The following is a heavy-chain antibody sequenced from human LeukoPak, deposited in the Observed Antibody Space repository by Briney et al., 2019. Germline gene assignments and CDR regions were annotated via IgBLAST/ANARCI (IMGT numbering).Heavy chain of an antibody. Sequence: SETLSLTCTVSGGSISSYYWSWIRQPAGKGLEWIGRIYTSGSTNYNPSLKSRVTMSVDTSKNQFPLKLSSVTAADTAVYYCARALYGSGSYDWFDPWGQGTLVTVSS. V-gene: IGHV4-4*07. D-gene: IGHD3-10*01. CDR2: IYTSGST. CDR3: ARALYGSGSYDWFDP. J-gene: IGHJ5*02. CDR1: GGSISSYY.